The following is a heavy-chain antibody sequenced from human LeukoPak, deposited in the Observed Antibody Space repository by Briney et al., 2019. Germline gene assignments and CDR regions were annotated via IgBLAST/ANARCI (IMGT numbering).Heavy chain of an antibody. Sequence: SSETLSLTCTVSGGSISSGDYYWSWIRQPPGKGLEWIGYIYYSGSTYYNPSLKSRVTISVDTSKNQFSLKLSSVTAADTAVYYCARDMVRVTGAFDIWGQGTMVTVSS. CDR2: IYYSGST. CDR3: ARDMVRVTGAFDI. D-gene: IGHD3-10*01. CDR1: GGSISSGDYY. J-gene: IGHJ3*02. V-gene: IGHV4-30-4*01.